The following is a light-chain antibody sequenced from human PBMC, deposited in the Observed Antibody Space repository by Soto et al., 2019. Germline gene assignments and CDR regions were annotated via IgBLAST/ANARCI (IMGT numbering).Light chain of an antibody. V-gene: IGKV3-11*01. Sequence: VLTPSSATESSFLAYRVTLCCSTKQYINTRLAWYQHRPGQAPRLLIYQTSSRAAGIPARFSASGSGTDFTLTISDVQPEDFALYYCHQRRGSPRTFGQGTKVDIK. CDR1: QYINTR. J-gene: IGKJ1*01. CDR3: HQRRGSPRT. CDR2: QTS.